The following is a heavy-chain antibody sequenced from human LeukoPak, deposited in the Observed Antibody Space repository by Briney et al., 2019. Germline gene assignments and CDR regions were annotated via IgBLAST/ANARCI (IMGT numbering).Heavy chain of an antibody. J-gene: IGHJ4*02. CDR3: ARGTTSITMVLGVMR. V-gene: IGHV1-2*02. D-gene: IGHD3-10*01. CDR2: INPNSGGT. Sequence: ASVKVSCKASGYTFTCYYMHWVRQAPGQGLEWMGWINPNSGGTNYAQKFQGRVTMTRDTSISTAYMELSRLRSDDTAVYYCARGTTSITMVLGVMRWGQGTLVTGSS. CDR1: GYTFTCYY.